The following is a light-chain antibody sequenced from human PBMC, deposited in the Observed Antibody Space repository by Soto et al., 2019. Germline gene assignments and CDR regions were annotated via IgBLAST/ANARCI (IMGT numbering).Light chain of an antibody. CDR3: QQRSIWPPA. J-gene: IGKJ4*01. Sequence: EIVLTQSPATLSLSPGDRATLSCRASQSVSSYLAWYQQKPGQSPRLLIYDASNRATGIPARFSGSGSGTDFTRTISSLEPEDFAVYYCQQRSIWPPAFGGGTKVEIK. V-gene: IGKV3-11*01. CDR2: DAS. CDR1: QSVSSY.